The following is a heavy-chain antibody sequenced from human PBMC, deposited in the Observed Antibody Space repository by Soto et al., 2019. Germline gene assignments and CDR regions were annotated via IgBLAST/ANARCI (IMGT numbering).Heavy chain of an antibody. CDR2: ISHDGRNE. V-gene: IGHV3-30-3*01. CDR1: GFTFSTFA. D-gene: IGHD3-3*01. Sequence: PGGSLRLSCAAAGFTFSTFALHWVRQAPGEGLEWVALISHDGRNENYADSVKGRFTISRDNSNNTLYMQMDSLRLEDTGLYYCARDGLTDDFRSGGCRFDRWGQGTQVTVSS. J-gene: IGHJ5*02. CDR3: ARDGLTDDFRSGGCRFDR.